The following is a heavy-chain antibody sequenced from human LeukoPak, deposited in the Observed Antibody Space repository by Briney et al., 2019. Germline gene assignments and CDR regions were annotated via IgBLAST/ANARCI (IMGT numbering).Heavy chain of an antibody. D-gene: IGHD3/OR15-3a*01. V-gene: IGHV4-30-4*01. CDR2: IYYSGST. J-gene: IGHJ6*02. CDR1: GGSISSGDYY. CDR3: ARETGGTIFGLDYYYGMDV. Sequence: PSQTLSLTCTVSGGSISSGDYYWSWIRQPPGKGLEWIGYIYYSGSTYYNPSLKSRVTISVDTSKNQFSLKLSSVTAADTAVYYCARETGGTIFGLDYYYGMDVWGQGTTVTVSS.